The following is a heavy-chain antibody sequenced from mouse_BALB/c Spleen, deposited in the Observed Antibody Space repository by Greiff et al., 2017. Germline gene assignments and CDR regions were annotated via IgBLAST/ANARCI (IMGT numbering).Heavy chain of an antibody. D-gene: IGHD1-1*01. CDR3: ARGGSSYEGFDY. Sequence: EVQVVESGGDLVKPGGSLKLSCAASGFTFSSYGMSWVRQTPDKRLEWVATISSGGSYTYYPDSVKGRFTISRDNAKNTLYLQMSSLKSEDTAMYYCARGGSSYEGFDYWGQGTTLTVSS. CDR1: GFTFSSYG. V-gene: IGHV5-6*01. J-gene: IGHJ2*01. CDR2: ISSGGSYT.